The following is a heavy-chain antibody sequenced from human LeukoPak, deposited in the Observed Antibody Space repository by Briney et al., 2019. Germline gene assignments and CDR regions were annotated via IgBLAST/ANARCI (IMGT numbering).Heavy chain of an antibody. D-gene: IGHD3-10*01. CDR3: ARQLGGSGSY. CDR2: IKQDGSEI. J-gene: IGHJ4*02. V-gene: IGHV3-7*01. Sequence: GGSLRLSCAASGFTFNNYWMSWVRQAPGKGLEWVANIKQDGSEIYYVDSVKGRFTITRDNTKNSVYLQMNSLRAEDTAVYYCARQLGGSGSYWGQGTLVTVSS. CDR1: GFTFNNYW.